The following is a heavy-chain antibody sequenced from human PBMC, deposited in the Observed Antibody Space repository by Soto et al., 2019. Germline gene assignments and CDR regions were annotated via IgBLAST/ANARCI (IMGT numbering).Heavy chain of an antibody. Sequence: GSLRLSCTVSDFTFSAHWMHWVRQAPGKGLVWVSRIDEDGSQRHYADSVKGRFTISRDNSKNTLYLQMNSLRAEDTAVYYCALLSSGWFDPWGQGTLVTVSS. CDR3: ALLSSGWFDP. CDR1: DFTFSAHW. V-gene: IGHV3-74*01. J-gene: IGHJ5*02. CDR2: IDEDGSQR. D-gene: IGHD2-15*01.